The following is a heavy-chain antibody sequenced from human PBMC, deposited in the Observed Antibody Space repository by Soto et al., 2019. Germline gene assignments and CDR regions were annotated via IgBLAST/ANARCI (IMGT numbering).Heavy chain of an antibody. CDR2: IIPIFGTA. Sequence: ASVKVSCKASGGTFSSYAISWVRQAPGQGLEWMGGIIPIFGTANYAQKFQGRVTITADESTSTAYMELSSLRSEDTAVYYCARGSGSSNRFDYWGQGTLVTVSS. J-gene: IGHJ4*02. CDR3: ARGSGSSNRFDY. V-gene: IGHV1-69*13. CDR1: GGTFSSYA. D-gene: IGHD1-26*01.